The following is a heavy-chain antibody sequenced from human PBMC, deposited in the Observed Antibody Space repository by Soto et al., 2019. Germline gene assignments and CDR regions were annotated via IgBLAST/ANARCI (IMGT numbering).Heavy chain of an antibody. V-gene: IGHV1-18*01. CDR3: SIENGYYDS. Sequence: QIQMVQSGAEVIQPGASVKISCKSSGYTLSSYSINWVRQAPGQGLEWKAWISTTSGNTHYAERVQGRVTVTHDKYARTAFMEMWGRTSDDKAVYWCSIENGYYDSWGQGTLVTVSS. D-gene: IGHD2-8*01. CDR1: GYTLSSYS. CDR2: ISTTSGNT. J-gene: IGHJ4*02.